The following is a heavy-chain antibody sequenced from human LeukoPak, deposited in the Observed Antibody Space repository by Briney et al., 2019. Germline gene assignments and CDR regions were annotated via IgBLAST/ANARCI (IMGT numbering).Heavy chain of an antibody. V-gene: IGHV3-11*04. CDR2: ISSSGSTI. CDR1: GFTFSDYY. J-gene: IGHJ3*02. D-gene: IGHD3-3*01. CDR3: AHSGGSVSIFGVVDAFDI. Sequence: GGSLRLSCAASGFTFSDYYMSWIRQAPGKGLEWVSYISSSGSTIYYADSVKGRFTISRDNAKNSLYLQMNGLRAEDTAVYYCAHSGGSVSIFGVVDAFDIWGQGTMVTVSS.